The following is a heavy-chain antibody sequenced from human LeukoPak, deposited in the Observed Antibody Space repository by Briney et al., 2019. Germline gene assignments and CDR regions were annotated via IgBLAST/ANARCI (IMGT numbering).Heavy chain of an antibody. V-gene: IGHV7-4-1*02. CDR1: GYTFTSYA. CDR2: INTNTGNP. D-gene: IGHD6-13*01. CDR3: ARGGIAASPRAGLFYYYYMDV. Sequence: GASVKVSCKASGYTFTSYAMNWVRQAPGQGLEWMGWINTNTGNPTYAQGFTGRFVFSLDTSFSTAYLQISSLKAEDTAVYYCARGGIAASPRAGLFYYYYMDVWGKGTTVTVSS. J-gene: IGHJ6*03.